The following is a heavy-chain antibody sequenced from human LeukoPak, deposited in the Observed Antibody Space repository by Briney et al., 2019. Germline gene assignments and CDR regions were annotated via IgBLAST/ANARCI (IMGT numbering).Heavy chain of an antibody. Sequence: GASLEISFKGSGYRFTSYWIGWGRPLPGKGLEWVGIIYPGDSDTRYSPSFQGQVTISADKSISTAYLQWSSLKASDTAMYYCARHQYYYDSSGPFDYWGQGTLVTVSS. CDR2: IYPGDSDT. V-gene: IGHV5-51*01. D-gene: IGHD3-22*01. CDR1: GYRFTSYW. CDR3: ARHQYYYDSSGPFDY. J-gene: IGHJ4*02.